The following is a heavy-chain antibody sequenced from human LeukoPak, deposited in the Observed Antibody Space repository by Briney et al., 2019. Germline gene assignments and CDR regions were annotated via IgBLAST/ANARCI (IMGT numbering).Heavy chain of an antibody. D-gene: IGHD6-6*01. CDR2: ISYDGSNK. CDR1: GFTFSSYA. CDR3: AKERYSSSSAYIDY. J-gene: IGHJ4*02. Sequence: GGSLRLSCAASGFTFSSYAMHWVRQAPGKGLEWVAVISYDGSNKYYADSVKGRFTISRDNSKNTLYLQMNSLRTEDTSVYYCAKERYSSSSAYIDYWGQGTLVTVSS. V-gene: IGHV3-30*04.